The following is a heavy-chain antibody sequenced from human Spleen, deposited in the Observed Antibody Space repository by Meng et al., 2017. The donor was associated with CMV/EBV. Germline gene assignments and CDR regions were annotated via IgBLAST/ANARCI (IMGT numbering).Heavy chain of an antibody. J-gene: IGHJ6*02. D-gene: IGHD4-11*01. Sequence: GESLKISCAASGFTFSSYTMSWVRQVSGKGLEWVSDISGSGGYTYYADSVKGRFTISRDNSKNTLYLQMNSLRAEDTAVYYCARDYSNYANYYYYGMDVWGQGTTVTVSS. CDR2: ISGSGGYT. CDR3: ARDYSNYANYYYYGMDV. CDR1: GFTFSSYT. V-gene: IGHV3-23*01.